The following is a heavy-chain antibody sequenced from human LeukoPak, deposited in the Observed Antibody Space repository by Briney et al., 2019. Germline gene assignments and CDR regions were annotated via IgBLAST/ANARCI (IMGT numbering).Heavy chain of an antibody. CDR3: ARDPGRDYPFDY. CDR2: ISSSGSTI. CDR1: GFTFSSYW. V-gene: IGHV3-48*04. J-gene: IGHJ4*02. D-gene: IGHD2-21*02. Sequence: GGSLRLSCAASGFTFSSYWMSWVRQAPGKGLEWVSYISSSGSTIYYADSVKGRFTISRDNAKNSLYLQMNSLRAEDTAVYYCARDPGRDYPFDYWGQGTLVTVSS.